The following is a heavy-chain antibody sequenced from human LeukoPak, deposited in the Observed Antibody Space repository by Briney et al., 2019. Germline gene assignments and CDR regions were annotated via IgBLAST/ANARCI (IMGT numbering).Heavy chain of an antibody. CDR3: ARDINTVPSSGLEIAYCSGGSCYSGLGY. D-gene: IGHD2-15*01. V-gene: IGHV3-11*04. CDR1: GFTFSDYY. Sequence: GGSLRVSCAASGFTFSDYYMSWIRQAPGKGLEWVSYISSSGTTIYYADSVKGRFTISRDNAKNSLYLQMNSLRAEDTAVYFCARDINTVPSSGLEIAYCSGGSCYSGLGYWGQGTLVTVSS. J-gene: IGHJ4*02. CDR2: ISSSGTTI.